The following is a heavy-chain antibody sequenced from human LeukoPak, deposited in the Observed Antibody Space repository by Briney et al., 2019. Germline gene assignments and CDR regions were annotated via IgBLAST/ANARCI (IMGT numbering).Heavy chain of an antibody. D-gene: IGHD2-2*01. V-gene: IGHV3-74*01. CDR2: ILSDGSST. Sequence: GGSLRLSCAASGFTFSNYWMHWVRQTPGKGLVWVSRILSDGSSTNYADSVKGRFTVSRDNAQNTLYLQMNSLRAEDTAVCYCVRVYCSATSCYFSSSYSWFDPWGQGTLVTVSS. CDR1: GFTFSNYW. CDR3: VRVYCSATSCYFSSSYSWFDP. J-gene: IGHJ5*02.